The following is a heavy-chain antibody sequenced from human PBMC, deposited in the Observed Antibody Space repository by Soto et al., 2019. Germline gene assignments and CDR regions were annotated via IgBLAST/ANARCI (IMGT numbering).Heavy chain of an antibody. V-gene: IGHV1-69*02. D-gene: IGHD2-15*01. CDR1: GGTFSSYT. CDR3: ARGYCSGGSCQLYGMDV. CDR2: IIPILGIA. Sequence: QVQLVQSGAEVKKPGSSVKVSCKASGGTFSSYTTSWVRQAPGQGLEWMGRIIPILGIANYAQKFQGRVTITADKSTSTAYMELSSLRSEDTAVYYCARGYCSGGSCQLYGMDVWGQGTTVTVSS. J-gene: IGHJ6*02.